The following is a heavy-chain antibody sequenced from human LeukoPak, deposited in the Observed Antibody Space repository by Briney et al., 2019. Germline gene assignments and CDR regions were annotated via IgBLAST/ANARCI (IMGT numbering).Heavy chain of an antibody. CDR3: ARKGITMIVVVDFDY. CDR1: GFTFSSYA. Sequence: PGGSLRLSCAASGFTFSSYAMHWVRQAPGKGLEWVAVISYDGSNKYYADSVKGRFTISRDNSKNTLYLQMNSLRAEDTAVYYCARKGITMIVVVDFDYWGQGTLVTVSS. V-gene: IGHV3-30*04. CDR2: ISYDGSNK. D-gene: IGHD3-22*01. J-gene: IGHJ4*02.